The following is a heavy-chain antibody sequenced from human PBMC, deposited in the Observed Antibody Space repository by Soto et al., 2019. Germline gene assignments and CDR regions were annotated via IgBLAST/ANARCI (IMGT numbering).Heavy chain of an antibody. J-gene: IGHJ6*02. CDR1: GGSISSSSYY. CDR3: ARHHAAMRIRYYYGMDV. D-gene: IGHD6-25*01. CDR2: IYYSGST. V-gene: IGHV4-39*01. Sequence: QLQLQESGPGLVKPSETLSLTCTVSGGSISSSSYYWGWIRQPPGKGLEWIGSIYYSGSTYYNPSLKSRVTISVDTSKNQFSLKLSSVTAADTAVYYCARHHAAMRIRYYYGMDVWGQGTTVTVSS.